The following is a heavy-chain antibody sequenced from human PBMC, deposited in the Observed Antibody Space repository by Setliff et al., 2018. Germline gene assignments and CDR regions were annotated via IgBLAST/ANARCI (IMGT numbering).Heavy chain of an antibody. CDR1: VFTFSNYY. J-gene: IGHJ6*02. CDR2: IHDSGNPT. D-gene: IGHD3-9*01. V-gene: IGHV3-11*01. Sequence: PGGSLRLSCAASVFTFSNYYMTWIRQAPGKGLEWISYIHDSGNPTYYADSVKGRFTVSRDNAKNSLYLQMTSLRAEDTAIYYCARTTGYYGVDVWGPGTTVTVSS. CDR3: ARTTGYYGVDV.